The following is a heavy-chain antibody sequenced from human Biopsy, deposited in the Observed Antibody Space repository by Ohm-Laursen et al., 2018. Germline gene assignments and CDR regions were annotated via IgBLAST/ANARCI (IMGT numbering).Heavy chain of an antibody. CDR3: ARDETGSSVFGPYYYGMDV. CDR2: INPTGGTT. Sequence: SVKVSCKMSGYSFTKYYINWVRQAPGQGLEWMGIINPTGGTTSYAEKFQGRVTLTRDTSMGTVYLELNSLIYEDTALYYCARDETGSSVFGPYYYGMDVWGQGTTVTVSS. D-gene: IGHD3-9*01. V-gene: IGHV1-46*01. J-gene: IGHJ6*02. CDR1: GYSFTKYY.